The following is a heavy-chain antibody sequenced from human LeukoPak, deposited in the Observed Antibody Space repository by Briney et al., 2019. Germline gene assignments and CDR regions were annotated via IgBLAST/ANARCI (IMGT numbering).Heavy chain of an antibody. CDR3: ARDFLEWPSYYYYYGMDV. Sequence: SETLSLTCTVSGGSISSYYWSWIRQPPGKGLEWIGEINHSGSTNYNPSLKSRVTISVDTSKNQFSLKLSSVTAADTAVYYCARDFLEWPSYYYYYGMDVWGQGTTVTVSS. V-gene: IGHV4-34*01. D-gene: IGHD3-3*01. J-gene: IGHJ6*02. CDR1: GGSISSYY. CDR2: INHSGST.